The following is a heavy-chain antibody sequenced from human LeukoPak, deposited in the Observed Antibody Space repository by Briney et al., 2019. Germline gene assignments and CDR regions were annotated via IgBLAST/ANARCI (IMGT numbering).Heavy chain of an antibody. D-gene: IGHD6-19*01. CDR2: IYHSGST. Sequence: SETLSLTCTVSGYSISSGYYWGWIRQPPGKGLEWIGSIYHSGSTFYNPSLKSRVTISVDTSKNQFSLKLSSVTAADTAVYYCARHQYSSGWNAEYFQHWGQGTLVTVSS. V-gene: IGHV4-38-2*02. CDR1: GYSISSGYY. J-gene: IGHJ1*01. CDR3: ARHQYSSGWNAEYFQH.